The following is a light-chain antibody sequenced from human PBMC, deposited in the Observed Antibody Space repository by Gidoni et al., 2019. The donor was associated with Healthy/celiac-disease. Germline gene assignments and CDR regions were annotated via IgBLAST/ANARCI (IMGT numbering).Light chain of an antibody. V-gene: IGKV3-20*01. CDR2: GAS. CDR1: ESVSSSY. J-gene: IGKJ2*01. Sequence: EIVWTQSRGTLSLSPGESATHYSRASESVSSSYLAWYQQKPGQAPRLLIYGASSRATGIPDRFSGSGSGTDFTLTISRLEPEDFAVYYCQQYGSSPMYTFGQGTKLEIK. CDR3: QQYGSSPMYT.